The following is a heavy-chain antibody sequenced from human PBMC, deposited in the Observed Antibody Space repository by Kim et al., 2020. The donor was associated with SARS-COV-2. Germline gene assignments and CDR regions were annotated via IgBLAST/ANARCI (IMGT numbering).Heavy chain of an antibody. CDR1: GFTFSSYW. CDR3: AREHSSSWYYYYYGMDV. J-gene: IGHJ6*02. CDR2: IKQDGSEK. V-gene: IGHV3-7*01. D-gene: IGHD6-13*01. Sequence: GGSLRLSCAASGFTFSSYWMSWVRQAPGKGLEWVANIKQDGSEKYYVDSVKGRFTISRDNAKNSLYLQMNSLRAEDTAVYYCAREHSSSWYYYYYGMDVWGQGTTVTVSS.